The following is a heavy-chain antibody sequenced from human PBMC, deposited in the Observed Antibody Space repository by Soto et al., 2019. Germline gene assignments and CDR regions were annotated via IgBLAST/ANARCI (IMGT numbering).Heavy chain of an antibody. CDR1: GYSFTLYW. CDR3: ARYTYISAWYPFDY. D-gene: IGHD6-19*01. CDR2: IDPSDSYT. J-gene: IGHJ4*02. Sequence: GESLNISCKGSGYSFTLYWISWVRQMPGKGLEWMGRIDPSDSYTNYSPSFQGQVTISADKSISTAYLQWSSLKASDTAMYYCARYTYISAWYPFDYWGQGTLVTVSS. V-gene: IGHV5-10-1*04.